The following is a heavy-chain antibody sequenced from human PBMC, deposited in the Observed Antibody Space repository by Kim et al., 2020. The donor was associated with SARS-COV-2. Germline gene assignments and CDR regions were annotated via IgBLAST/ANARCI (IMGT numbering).Heavy chain of an antibody. J-gene: IGHJ3*02. Sequence: GGSLRLSCAASGFTFSNAWMSWVRQAPGKGLEWVGRIKSKTDGGTTDYAAPVKGRFTISRDDSKNTLYLQMNSLKTEDTAVYYCTTFDSSDDDAFDIWGQGTMVTVSS. V-gene: IGHV3-15*01. D-gene: IGHD3-22*01. CDR3: TTFDSSDDDAFDI. CDR2: IKSKTDGGTT. CDR1: GFTFSNAW.